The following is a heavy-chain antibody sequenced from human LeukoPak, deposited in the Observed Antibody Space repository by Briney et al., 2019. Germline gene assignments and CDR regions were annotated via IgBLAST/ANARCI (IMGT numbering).Heavy chain of an antibody. CDR3: ARGPPGYSSPFDY. Sequence: SETLSLTCTVSGGSISSYYWSWIRQPPGKGLEWIGYIYYSGSTNYNPSLKSRVTISVDTSKNQFSLKLSSVTAADTAVYYCARGPPGYSSPFDYWGQGTLVTVSS. J-gene: IGHJ4*02. CDR2: IYYSGST. D-gene: IGHD6-13*01. CDR1: GGSISSYY. V-gene: IGHV4-59*12.